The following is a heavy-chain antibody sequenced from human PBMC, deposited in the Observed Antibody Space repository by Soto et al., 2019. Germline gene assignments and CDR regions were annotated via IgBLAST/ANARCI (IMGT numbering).Heavy chain of an antibody. CDR3: ARLLFGAANWFDP. CDR2: IYYSGST. J-gene: IGHJ5*02. V-gene: IGHV4-59*01. D-gene: IGHD3-10*01. Sequence: SETLSLTCTVSGGSISSYYWSWIRQPPGKGLEWIGYIYYSGSTNYNPSLKSRVTISVDTSKNQFSLKLSSVTAADTAVYYCARLLFGAANWFDPWGQGTLVTSPQ. CDR1: GGSISSYY.